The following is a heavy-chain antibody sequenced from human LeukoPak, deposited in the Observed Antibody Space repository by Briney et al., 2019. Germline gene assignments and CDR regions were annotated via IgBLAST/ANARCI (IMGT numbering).Heavy chain of an antibody. Sequence: GGSLRLSCAASGFTFSSYGMHWVRQAPGKGLEWVSGISWNSGSIGYADSVKGRFTISRDNAKNSLYLQMNSLRAEDTALYYCAKVGALSSYYFDYWGQGTLVTVSS. V-gene: IGHV3-9*01. CDR3: AKVGALSSYYFDY. CDR2: ISWNSGSI. CDR1: GFTFSSYG. D-gene: IGHD3-16*01. J-gene: IGHJ4*02.